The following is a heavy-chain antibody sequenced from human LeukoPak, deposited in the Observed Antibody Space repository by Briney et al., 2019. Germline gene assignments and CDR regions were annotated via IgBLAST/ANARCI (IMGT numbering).Heavy chain of an antibody. V-gene: IGHV4-59*01. CDR3: ARGVNDYYDILTGYRGDAFDI. D-gene: IGHD3-9*01. CDR2: IYYSGST. CDR1: GGSISSYY. Sequence: SEILSLTCTVSGGSISSYYWSWIRQPPGKGLEWIGYIYYSGSTNYNPSLKSRVTISVDTSKNQFSLKLSSVTAADTAVYYCARGVNDYYDILTGYRGDAFDIWGQGTMVTVSS. J-gene: IGHJ3*02.